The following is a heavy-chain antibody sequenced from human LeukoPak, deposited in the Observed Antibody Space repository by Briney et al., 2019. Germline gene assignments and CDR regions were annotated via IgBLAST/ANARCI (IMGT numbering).Heavy chain of an antibody. V-gene: IGHV1-2*02. J-gene: IGHJ4*02. D-gene: IGHD2-2*01. CDR3: ARGRRQGGSTSQLDGY. CDR1: GYTFTDYY. Sequence: ASVNVSCKASGYTFTDYYMHWVRQAPGQGLEWMGWINPKTGGTSYAQKFQRTVTMTRDTSISTAYMELSSLKSDDTAVYYCARGRRQGGSTSQLDGYWGQGTPVTVSS. CDR2: INPKTGGT.